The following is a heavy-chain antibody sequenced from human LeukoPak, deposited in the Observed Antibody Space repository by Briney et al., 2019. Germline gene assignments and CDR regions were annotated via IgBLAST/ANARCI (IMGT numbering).Heavy chain of an antibody. CDR2: ISGDGGST. Sequence: PGGSLTLSCAASGFTFDDYAMHWVRQAPGKGLEWVSLISGDGGSTYYADSVKGRFTISRDNSKNSLYLQMNSLRTEDTALYYCAKKGYCTNGVCPNWFDPWGQGTLVTAS. CDR1: GFTFDDYA. CDR3: AKKGYCTNGVCPNWFDP. D-gene: IGHD2-8*01. J-gene: IGHJ5*02. V-gene: IGHV3-43*02.